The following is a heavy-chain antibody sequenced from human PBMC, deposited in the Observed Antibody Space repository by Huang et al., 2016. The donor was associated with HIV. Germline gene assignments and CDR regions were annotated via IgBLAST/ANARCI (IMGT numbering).Heavy chain of an antibody. D-gene: IGHD3-22*01. CDR1: GGSVRNFA. Sequence: QVQLVQSGAEVKKPGFSVKVPCKASGGSVRNFAFGWVRQGPGQGLEWMGGISPTQGTANYAQTFQGRVAIIADESTSKAYMERSSLRSEDTAVYYCATVDYYDTSGPQRGCFDNWGQGTLVTVSS. CDR2: ISPTQGTA. J-gene: IGHJ4*02. CDR3: ATVDYYDTSGPQRGCFDN. V-gene: IGHV1-69*01.